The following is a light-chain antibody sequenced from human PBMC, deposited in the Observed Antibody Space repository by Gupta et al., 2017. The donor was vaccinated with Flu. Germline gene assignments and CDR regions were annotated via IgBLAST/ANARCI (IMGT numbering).Light chain of an antibody. V-gene: IGKV1-17*01. J-gene: IGKJ2*01. Sequence: SLSASVGDRVAITCRTSRVIRNGLAWYKNLPGKAPQRLIYATSNLERGIKSRFSGSGDGTEFTLTLSSRQPEDSTTYYCLHEQRDHPMYTFGQGTKLEIK. CDR3: LHEQRDHPMYT. CDR2: ATS. CDR1: RVIRNG.